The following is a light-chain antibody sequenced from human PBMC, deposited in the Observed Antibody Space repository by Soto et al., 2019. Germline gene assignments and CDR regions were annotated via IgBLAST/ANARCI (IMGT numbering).Light chain of an antibody. Sequence: DIQMTQSPSSLSASVGDRVTITCRASQGIGNYLAWYQQKPGKVPKLLIYAASTLQSGVPSRFSGSGSGTDFTLTISSLQPEDFATYYCQRYSSAPPYTFGQGTKLEIK. CDR2: AAS. CDR3: QRYSSAPPYT. J-gene: IGKJ2*01. V-gene: IGKV1-27*01. CDR1: QGIGNY.